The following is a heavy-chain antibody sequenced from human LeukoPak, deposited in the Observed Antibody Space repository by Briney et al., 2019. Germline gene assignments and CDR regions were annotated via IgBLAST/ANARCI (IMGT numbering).Heavy chain of an antibody. V-gene: IGHV4-34*01. J-gene: IGHJ4*02. CDR1: GGSFSGYY. Sequence: SETLSLTCAVYGGSFSGYYWSWIRQPPGKGLEWIGEINHSGSTNYNPSLKSRVIISVDTSKNQFSLKLSSVTAADTAVYYCARGLSAIVYWGQGTLVTVSS. CDR2: INHSGST. CDR3: ARGLSAIVY. D-gene: IGHD2-15*01.